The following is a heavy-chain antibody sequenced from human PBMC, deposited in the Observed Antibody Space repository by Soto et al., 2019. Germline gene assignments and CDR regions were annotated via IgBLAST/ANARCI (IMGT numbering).Heavy chain of an antibody. V-gene: IGHV4-39*01. CDR3: VSPYFDF. CDR2: IFYSGST. CDR1: GASISSGSYY. J-gene: IGHJ4*02. Sequence: QLQLQESGPGLVKPSETLSLTCTVSGASISSGSYYWGWIRQPPGKGLEWIGSIFYSGSTSYNPSLKSRVTISVDTSKNQFSLKLSSVTAADTAVYYCVSPYFDFWGQGTLVTVSS.